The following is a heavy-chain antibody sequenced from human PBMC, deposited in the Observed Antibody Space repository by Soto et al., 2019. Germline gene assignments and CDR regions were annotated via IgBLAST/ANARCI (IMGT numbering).Heavy chain of an antibody. J-gene: IGHJ5*02. Sequence: ASVKVCCKASGYTFTSYAMHWVRQAPGQRLEWMGWINAGNGNTKYSQKFQGRVTITRDTSASTAYMELSSLRSEDTAVYYCARDRITIFGVVPYNWFDPWGQGTLVTVSS. V-gene: IGHV1-3*01. CDR2: INAGNGNT. CDR1: GYTFTSYA. CDR3: ARDRITIFGVVPYNWFDP. D-gene: IGHD3-3*01.